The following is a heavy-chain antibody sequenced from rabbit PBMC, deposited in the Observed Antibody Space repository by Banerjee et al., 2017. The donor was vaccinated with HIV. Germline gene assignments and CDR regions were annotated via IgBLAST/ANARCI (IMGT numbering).Heavy chain of an antibody. D-gene: IGHD4-2*01. Sequence: QEQLVESGGGLVQPGGSLKLSCKASRFDFSTYSMCWVRQAPGKGLEWIGCIFSSSDITWYATWVKGRFTISKTSSTTVTLQMTSLTDADTATYFCARGGYGGHIYAMGLWGQGTLVTVS. J-gene: IGHJ3*01. CDR1: RFDFSTYS. V-gene: IGHV1S45*01. CDR3: ARGGYGGHIYAMGL. CDR2: IFSSSDIT.